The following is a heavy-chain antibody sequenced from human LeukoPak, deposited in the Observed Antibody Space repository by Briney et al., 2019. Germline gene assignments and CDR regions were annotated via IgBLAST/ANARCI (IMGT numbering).Heavy chain of an antibody. J-gene: IGHJ6*02. V-gene: IGHV3-74*01. CDR1: GFTFTSYW. CDR3: AKVPGYSSRSGSLYYYYGMDV. CDR2: INSDVTST. D-gene: IGHD6-13*01. Sequence: RPGRSLRLSCAASGFTFTSYWMHWVRHAPGRGLVWVSRINSDVTSTIYADSVKGRFTISRDNSKNTLYLQMNSMRAEDTAVYYCAKVPGYSSRSGSLYYYYGMDVWGQGTTVTVSS.